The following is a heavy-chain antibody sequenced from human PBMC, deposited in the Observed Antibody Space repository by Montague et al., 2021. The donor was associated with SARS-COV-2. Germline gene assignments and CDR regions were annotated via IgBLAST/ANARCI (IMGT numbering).Heavy chain of an antibody. CDR2: IYYSGST. CDR1: GGSISSYY. Sequence: SETLSLTCTVSGGSISSYYWSWIRQPPGKGLEWIGYIYYSGSTNSNPSLKSRVTISVDTSKNQFSLTLSSVTAADTAVYYCAGVFTGWLHFDPYFDYWGQGTLVTVSS. J-gene: IGHJ4*02. V-gene: IGHV4-59*01. D-gene: IGHD5-24*01. CDR3: AGVFTGWLHFDPYFDY.